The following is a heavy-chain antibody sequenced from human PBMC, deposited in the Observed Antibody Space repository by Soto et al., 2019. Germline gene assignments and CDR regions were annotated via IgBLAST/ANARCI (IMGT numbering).Heavy chain of an antibody. J-gene: IGHJ4*02. Sequence: QVQLVQSGAEVKKPGASVKVSCKATGYTFTSYYMHWVRQAPGQGLEWMGIINPSGGSTSYAQKFQGRVTMTRDTSTSTVYMELSSLRSEDTAVYYCARDLKLLDSWDYWGQGTLVTVSS. D-gene: IGHD1-26*01. CDR3: ARDLKLLDSWDY. CDR1: GYTFTSYY. V-gene: IGHV1-46*01. CDR2: INPSGGST.